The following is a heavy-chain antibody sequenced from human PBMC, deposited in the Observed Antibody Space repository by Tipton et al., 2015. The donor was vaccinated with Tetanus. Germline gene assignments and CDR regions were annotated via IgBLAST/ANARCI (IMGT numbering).Heavy chain of an antibody. CDR1: GFTFSSYG. Sequence: SLRLSCAASGFTFSSYGMHWVRQAPGKGLEWVAVISYDGSNKYYADSVKGRFTISRDNSKNTLYLQMNSLRAEDTAVYYCAKDRGTVTTLFLYYGMDVWGQGTTVTVSS. CDR3: AKDRGTVTTLFLYYGMDV. J-gene: IGHJ6*02. CDR2: ISYDGSNK. D-gene: IGHD4-11*01. V-gene: IGHV3-30*18.